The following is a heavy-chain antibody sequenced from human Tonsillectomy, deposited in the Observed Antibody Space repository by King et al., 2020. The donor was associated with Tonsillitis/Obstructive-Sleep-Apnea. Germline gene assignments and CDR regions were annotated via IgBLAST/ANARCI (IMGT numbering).Heavy chain of an antibody. D-gene: IGHD2-2*01. V-gene: IGHV3-30*02. CDR2: IRYDGRTK. J-gene: IGHJ4*02. CDR3: AVGYCTSTSCFGLDY. CDR1: GFTFSSYG. Sequence: VQLVESGGGVVQPGGSLRLSCAASGFTFSSYGMHWVRQAPGKGLEWGAGIRYDGRTKSHADSVKGLFTIARDSSKNTQYLQMNSLRAEDTAVYYCAVGYCTSTSCFGLDYWGQGTLVTVSS.